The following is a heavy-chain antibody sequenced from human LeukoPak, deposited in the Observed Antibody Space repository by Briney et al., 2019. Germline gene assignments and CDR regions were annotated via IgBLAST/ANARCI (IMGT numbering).Heavy chain of an antibody. J-gene: IGHJ6*03. CDR3: ARGRWEYSSSRGDYYYMDV. CDR1: GYTFTSYD. CDR2: MNPNSGNT. D-gene: IGHD6-6*01. V-gene: IGHV1-8*03. Sequence: ASVKVSCKASGYTFTSYDINWVRQATGQGLEWMGWMNPNSGNTGYAQKFQGRVTFTRNTSISTAYMELSSLRSEDTAVYYCARGRWEYSSSRGDYYYMDVWGKGTTVTVSS.